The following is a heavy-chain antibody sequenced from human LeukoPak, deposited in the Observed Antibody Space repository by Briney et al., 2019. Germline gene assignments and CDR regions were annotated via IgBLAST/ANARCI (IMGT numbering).Heavy chain of an antibody. CDR2: IKQDGSEK. V-gene: IGHV3-7*03. CDR3: TTKGSSWYLDGIDI. CDR1: GFTFSSYW. D-gene: IGHD6-13*01. J-gene: IGHJ3*02. Sequence: GGSLRLSCAASGFTFSSYWMSWVRQAPGKGLEWVANIKQDGSEKYYVDSVKGRFTISRDNAKNSLYLQMNSLRAEDTAVYYCTTKGSSWYLDGIDIWGQGTMVTVSS.